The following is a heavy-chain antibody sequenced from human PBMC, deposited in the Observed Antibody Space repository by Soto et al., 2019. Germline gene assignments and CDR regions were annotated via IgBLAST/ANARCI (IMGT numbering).Heavy chain of an antibody. D-gene: IGHD6-19*01. V-gene: IGHV3-23*01. Sequence: ESGGGLVQPGGSLRLSCAASGFTFSSYAMSWVRQAPGTGLEWVSAISGSGGSTYYADSVKGRFTISRDNSKNTLYLQMNSLRAEDTAVYYCAKVGQQWLVWGVDYWGQGTLVTVSS. CDR3: AKVGQQWLVWGVDY. CDR1: GFTFSSYA. J-gene: IGHJ4*02. CDR2: ISGSGGST.